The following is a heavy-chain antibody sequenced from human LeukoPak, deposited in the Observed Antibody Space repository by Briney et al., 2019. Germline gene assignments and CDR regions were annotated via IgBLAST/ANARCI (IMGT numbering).Heavy chain of an antibody. J-gene: IGHJ4*02. D-gene: IGHD5-18*01. CDR2: IRSKTDGGKT. CDR3: TIPASGYSYGVLDS. CDR1: AFTFSNVW. Sequence: PGGSLRLSCAASAFTFSNVWMSWVRQAPGKGLEWVGRIRSKTDGGKTDCAAPVKGRFTISRDDSKNTLYLQMDSLKTEDTAVYYCTIPASGYSYGVLDSWGQGALVTVSS. V-gene: IGHV3-15*01.